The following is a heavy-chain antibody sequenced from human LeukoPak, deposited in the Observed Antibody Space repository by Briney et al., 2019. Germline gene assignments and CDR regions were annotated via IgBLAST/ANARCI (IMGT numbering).Heavy chain of an antibody. CDR3: AREDYYGSGSPPSLYFDY. D-gene: IGHD3-10*01. V-gene: IGHV3-30-3*01. J-gene: IGHJ4*02. CDR2: TSSDLNVK. CDR1: GFTFRNYV. Sequence: GGSLRLSCAASGFTFRNYVIHWVRQAPGKGLEWVAVTSSDLNVKLYADSVKGRFTISRDNSRSTLYLQMNSLRPEDTAIYYCAREDYYGSGSPPSLYFDYWGQGTLVTVSS.